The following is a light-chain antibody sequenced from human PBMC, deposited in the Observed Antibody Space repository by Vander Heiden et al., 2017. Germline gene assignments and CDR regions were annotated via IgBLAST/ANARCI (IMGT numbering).Light chain of an antibody. CDR2: SNN. V-gene: IGLV1-44*01. CDR3: AAWDDSLNGLYV. Sequence: QSVLTPPPSASGTPGPRLTISCSGSSSNIGSNTVNWYQQLPGTAPKLLIYSNNQRPSGVPDRFSGSKSGTSASLAISGLQSEDEADYYCAAWDDSLNGLYVFGTGTKVTVL. J-gene: IGLJ1*01. CDR1: SSNIGSNT.